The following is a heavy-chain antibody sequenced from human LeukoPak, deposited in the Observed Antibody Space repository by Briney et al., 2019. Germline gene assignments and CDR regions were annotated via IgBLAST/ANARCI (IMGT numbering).Heavy chain of an antibody. CDR2: INIAGSVT. V-gene: IGHV3-74*01. J-gene: IGHJ4*02. Sequence: GGSLRLSCAASGFTFSSYWMHWVRQAPGKGLEWVSRINIAGSVTTYADSVKGRFTISRDNAKKTLYLQMNSLRAEDTAVYYCAKDRTGNNFGYEADYWGQGTLVTVSS. CDR1: GFTFSSYW. CDR3: AKDRTGNNFGYEADY. D-gene: IGHD5-18*01.